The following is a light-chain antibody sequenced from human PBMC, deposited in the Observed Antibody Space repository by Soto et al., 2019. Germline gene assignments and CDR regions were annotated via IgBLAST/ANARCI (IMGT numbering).Light chain of an antibody. CDR1: SSNIGSNY. J-gene: IGLJ3*02. Sequence: QSVLTQPPSASGTPGHRLTISCSGSSSNIGSNYVYWYQQLPGTAPKLLIYRNNQRPSGVPDRFSGSKSGTSASLAISGLRSEDEADYYCAAWDDSLSGWVFGGGTKLTVL. CDR2: RNN. V-gene: IGLV1-47*01. CDR3: AAWDDSLSGWV.